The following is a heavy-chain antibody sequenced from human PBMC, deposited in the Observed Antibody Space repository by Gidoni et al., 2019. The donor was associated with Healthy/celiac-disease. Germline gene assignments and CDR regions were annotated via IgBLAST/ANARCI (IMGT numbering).Heavy chain of an antibody. CDR3: AASGYGAQVRWFGKRNYYYYGMDV. CDR1: GGSFSGYY. CDR2: INHSGSH. V-gene: IGHV4-34*01. D-gene: IGHD3-22*01. Sequence: QVQLQQWGAGLLKPSETLSLTCAVYGGSFSGYYWSWIRQPPGKGLEWIGEINHSGSHNYNPSLKSRVTISVDTSKNQFSLKLSSVTAADTAVYYCAASGYGAQVRWFGKRNYYYYGMDVWGQGTTVTVSS. J-gene: IGHJ6*02.